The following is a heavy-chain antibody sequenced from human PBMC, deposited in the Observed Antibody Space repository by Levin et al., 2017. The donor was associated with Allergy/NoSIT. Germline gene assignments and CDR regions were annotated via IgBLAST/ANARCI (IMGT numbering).Heavy chain of an antibody. CDR3: ARDMGGSAGNFDY. CDR2: IWYDGSNK. CDR1: GFMFSSYG. D-gene: IGHD6-25*01. V-gene: IGHV3-33*01. J-gene: IGHJ4*02. Sequence: GESLKISCAASGFMFSSYGMHWVRQAPGKGLEWVAAIWYDGSNKYHADAVKGRFTISRDNSKNTLYLQMNSLRVEDTAVYICARDMGGSAGNFDYWGQGSLVTVSS.